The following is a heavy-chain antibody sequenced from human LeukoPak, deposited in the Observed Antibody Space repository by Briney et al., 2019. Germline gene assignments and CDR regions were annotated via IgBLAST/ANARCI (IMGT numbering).Heavy chain of an antibody. Sequence: GGSLRLSCAASGFIVSSNYMNWVRQAPGKGLEWVSIIYSGGATYYADSVKGRFTISRDNSKNTLYLQMNSLRAEDTAVYYCARDRNDYGDYGSYEVWGQGTLVTVSS. CDR2: IYSGGAT. V-gene: IGHV3-53*01. D-gene: IGHD4-17*01. CDR1: GFIVSSNY. J-gene: IGHJ4*02. CDR3: ARDRNDYGDYGSYEV.